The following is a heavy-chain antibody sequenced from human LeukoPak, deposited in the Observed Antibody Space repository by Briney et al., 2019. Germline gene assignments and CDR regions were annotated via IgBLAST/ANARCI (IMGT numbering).Heavy chain of an antibody. CDR2: ISGDASVR. CDR1: GFSFSHSV. CDR3: AKVGYCTNNCFRTHDY. J-gene: IGHJ4*02. Sequence: GVSLTLSCVPSGFSFSHSVMSWPRQSPGKGVEWVSAISGDASVRYFAASVKDRFTISRDNSTNAVYLQMNSLGAEDMATYYCAKVGYCTNNCFRTHDYWGQGALVTVSS. V-gene: IGHV3-23*01. D-gene: IGHD2-8*01.